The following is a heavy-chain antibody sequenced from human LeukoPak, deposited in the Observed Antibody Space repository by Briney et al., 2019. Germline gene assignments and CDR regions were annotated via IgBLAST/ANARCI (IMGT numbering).Heavy chain of an antibody. Sequence: ASVKVSCKASGYTFTGYYMHWVRQAPGQGLEWMGWINPNSGGTNYAQKFQGRVTMTRDTSISTAYMELSRLRSDDTAVYYRARDQVQGYSYGKYYYYYYYMDVWGKGTTVTVSS. V-gene: IGHV1-2*02. CDR2: INPNSGGT. CDR3: ARDQVQGYSYGKYYYYYYYMDV. J-gene: IGHJ6*03. CDR1: GYTFTGYY. D-gene: IGHD5-18*01.